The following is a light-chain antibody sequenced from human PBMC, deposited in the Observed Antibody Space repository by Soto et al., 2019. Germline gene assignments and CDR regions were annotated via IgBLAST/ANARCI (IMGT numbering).Light chain of an antibody. J-gene: IGLJ3*02. V-gene: IGLV1-44*01. CDR3: AAWDDSLNGRWV. CDR2: SNN. CDR1: SSNIGSNT. Sequence: QSVLTQPPSASGTPGQRVTISCSGSSSNIGSNTVNWYQQLPGTAPKLLIYSNNQRPSGVPDRFSGSKSGTSASLAISGLQSDDEADYYCAAWDDSLNGRWVFGGGTKVTVL.